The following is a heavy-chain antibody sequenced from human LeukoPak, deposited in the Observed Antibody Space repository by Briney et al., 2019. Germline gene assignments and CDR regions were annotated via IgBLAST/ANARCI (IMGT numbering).Heavy chain of an antibody. CDR2: INPSGGST. CDR3: ARGSGLRRNTGTYYMDV. D-gene: IGHD3-10*01. J-gene: IGHJ6*03. Sequence: ASVKVSCKASGYTFTSYYIHWVRQAPGQGLEWMGIINPSGGSTSYAQKFQGRVTMTRDMSTSTVYIKLSSLRSEDTAVYYCARGSGLRRNTGTYYMDVWGKGTTVTVSS. CDR1: GYTFTSYY. V-gene: IGHV1-46*01.